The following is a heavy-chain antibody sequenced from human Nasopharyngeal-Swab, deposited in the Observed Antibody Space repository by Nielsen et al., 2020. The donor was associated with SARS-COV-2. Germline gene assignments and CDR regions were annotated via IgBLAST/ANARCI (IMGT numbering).Heavy chain of an antibody. CDR1: GFSLSRHG. CDR3: AKDCGQMSGWLLNPIVGAKGFDY. V-gene: IGHV3-23*01. J-gene: IGHJ4*02. Sequence: GESLKISCAASGFSLSRHGMNWVRQAPGKGLEWVSSVGGSDDSTFYADSVKGRFTISRDNSKNTLYLQMNSLRAEDTAVYYCAKDCGQMSGWLLNPIVGAKGFDYWGQGTLVTVSS. D-gene: IGHD1-26*01. CDR2: VGGSDDST.